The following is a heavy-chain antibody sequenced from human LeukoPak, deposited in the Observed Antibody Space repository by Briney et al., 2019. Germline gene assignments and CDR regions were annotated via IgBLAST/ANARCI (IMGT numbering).Heavy chain of an antibody. CDR2: MNPNSGNT. V-gene: IGHV1-8*01. D-gene: IGHD4-23*01. CDR1: GYTFTSYD. J-gene: IGHJ6*02. Sequence: ASVTVSCRASGYTFTSYDINWVRQAPGQGLEWMGWMNPNSGNTGYAQKFQGRVTMTRNTSISTAYMELSSLRSEDTAVYYRARGRVRWTLRYYYYGRDVWGQGTTVTVSS. CDR3: ARGRVRWTLRYYYYGRDV.